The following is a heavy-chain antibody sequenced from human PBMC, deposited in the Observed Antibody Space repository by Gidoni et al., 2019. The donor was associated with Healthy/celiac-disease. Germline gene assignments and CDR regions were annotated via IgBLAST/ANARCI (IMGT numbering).Heavy chain of an antibody. CDR2: IKQEGSEK. J-gene: IGHJ6*02. CDR3: ARDVGYRGSYPPFYYYYGMDV. V-gene: IGHV3-7*01. CDR1: GSTFSSYW. Sequence: EVQLVESGGGLVQPGGSLRPSCPAPGSTFSSYWISWVRQAPGKGLEWVANIKQEGSEKYYVDSVKGRFTISRDNAKNSRYLQMNSLRAEDTAVYYCARDVGYRGSYPPFYYYYGMDVWGQGTTVTVSS. D-gene: IGHD1-26*01.